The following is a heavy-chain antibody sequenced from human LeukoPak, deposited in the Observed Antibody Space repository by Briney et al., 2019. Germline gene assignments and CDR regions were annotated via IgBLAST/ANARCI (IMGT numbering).Heavy chain of an antibody. Sequence: ESGPALVKPTQTLTLTCTFSGFSLSTGGMRVSWIRQPPGKALEWLARIGWNDDKFYSTFLKTRLTISKDTSKNQVVLTMTNMDPVDTATYYCARNSNFHYFDYWGQGTLVTVSS. CDR3: ARNSNFHYFDY. V-gene: IGHV2-70*04. CDR1: GFSLSTGGMR. D-gene: IGHD4-11*01. CDR2: IGWNDDK. J-gene: IGHJ4*02.